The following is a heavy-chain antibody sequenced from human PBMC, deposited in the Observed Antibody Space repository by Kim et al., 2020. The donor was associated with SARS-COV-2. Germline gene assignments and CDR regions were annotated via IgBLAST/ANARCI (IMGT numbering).Heavy chain of an antibody. V-gene: IGHV4-39*01. Sequence: SETLSLTCTVSGGSISSSSYYWGWIRQPPGKGLEWIGSIYYSGSTYYNPSLKSRVTISVDTSKNQFSLKLSSVTAADTAVYYCARLDSSQLVLAYWGQGTLVTVSS. CDR3: ARLDSSQLVLAY. CDR2: IYYSGST. D-gene: IGHD6-13*01. CDR1: GGSISSSSYY. J-gene: IGHJ4*02.